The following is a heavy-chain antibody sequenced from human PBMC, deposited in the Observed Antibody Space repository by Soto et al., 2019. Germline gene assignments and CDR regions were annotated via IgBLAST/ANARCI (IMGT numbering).Heavy chain of an antibody. D-gene: IGHD6-19*01. CDR1: GFTFDSYS. CDR3: ARSLGWRDAFDI. J-gene: IGHJ3*02. V-gene: IGHV3-48*04. CDR2: IDSSSSNK. Sequence: GGSLRLSCAASGFTFDSYSMNWVRQAPGKGLEWVSYIDSSSSNKHYVDSVRGRFTISRDNTKNSLYLQVNSLRAEDTAVYFCARSLGWRDAFDIWGQGTMVTVSS.